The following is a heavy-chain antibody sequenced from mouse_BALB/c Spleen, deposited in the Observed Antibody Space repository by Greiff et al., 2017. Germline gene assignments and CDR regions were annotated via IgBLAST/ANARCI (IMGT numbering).Heavy chain of an antibody. Sequence: EVHLVGSGGGLVKPGGSLKLSCAASGFTFSDYYMYWVRQTPEKRMEWVATISDGGSYTYYPDSVKGRFTISRDNAKNNLYLQMSSLKSEDTAMYYCARDSQLDYWGQGTSVTVSS. CDR2: ISDGGSYT. CDR1: GFTFSDYY. V-gene: IGHV5-4*02. CDR3: ARDSQLDY. J-gene: IGHJ4*01. D-gene: IGHD6-1*01.